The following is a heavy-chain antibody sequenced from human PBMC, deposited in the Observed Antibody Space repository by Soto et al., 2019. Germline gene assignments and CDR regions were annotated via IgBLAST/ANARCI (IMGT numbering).Heavy chain of an antibody. J-gene: IGHJ6*02. CDR3: ARGGRSSAVPERYYYYGMDV. Sequence: SETLSLTCAVYGGSFSGYYWIWIRQPPGKGLEWIGEINHSGSTNYNPSLKSRVTISVDTSKNQFSLKLSSVTAADTAVYYCARGGRSSAVPERYYYYGMDVWGQGTTVTVSS. D-gene: IGHD2-2*01. V-gene: IGHV4-34*01. CDR2: INHSGST. CDR1: GGSFSGYY.